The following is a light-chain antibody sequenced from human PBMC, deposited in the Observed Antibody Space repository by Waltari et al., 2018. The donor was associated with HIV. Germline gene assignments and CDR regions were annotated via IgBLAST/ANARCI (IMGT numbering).Light chain of an antibody. CDR1: NNNVGYQG. V-gene: IGLV10-54*01. CDR2: KTS. Sequence: QAGMPQPRSVYEVFRQNVPLTCAGNNNNVGYQGAVWLKHHPGRPPKVIFYKTSDRPSGISARIYVSRSGNTASLTITGLQPEDEADYHCSSWDVSLSEWCFGGGTLLTVL. J-gene: IGLJ2*01. CDR3: SSWDVSLSEWC.